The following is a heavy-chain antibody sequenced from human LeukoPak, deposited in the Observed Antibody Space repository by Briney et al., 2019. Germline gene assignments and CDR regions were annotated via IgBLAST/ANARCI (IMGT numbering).Heavy chain of an antibody. V-gene: IGHV4-59*01. J-gene: IGHJ3*02. CDR2: IYYSGST. D-gene: IGHD2-8*01. Sequence: SETLSLTCTVSGGSISSYYWSWIRQPPGRGLEWIGFIYYSGSTNYNPSLKSRVTISVDTSKNQFSLKLSSVTAADTAVYYCARSPRYCANGVCQNAFDIWGQGTMVTVSS. CDR3: ARSPRYCANGVCQNAFDI. CDR1: GGSISSYY.